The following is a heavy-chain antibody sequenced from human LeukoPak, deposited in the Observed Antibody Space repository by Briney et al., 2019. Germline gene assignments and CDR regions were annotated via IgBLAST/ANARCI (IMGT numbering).Heavy chain of an antibody. Sequence: ASMKVSCKASGYSFTGYYIHWVRQAPGQGLEWMGWINPKSGGTNYAQKFQGRVTMTRDTSVSTTYMELSRLRSDDTAVYYCARDLGISGWYAPPLGYFDYWGQGTLVTVSS. CDR3: ARDLGISGWYAPPLGYFDY. CDR2: INPKSGGT. V-gene: IGHV1-2*02. D-gene: IGHD6-19*01. J-gene: IGHJ4*02. CDR1: GYSFTGYY.